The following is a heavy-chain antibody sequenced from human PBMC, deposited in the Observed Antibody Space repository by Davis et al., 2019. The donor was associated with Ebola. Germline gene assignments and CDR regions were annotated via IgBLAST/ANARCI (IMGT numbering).Heavy chain of an antibody. CDR1: GGSISVYY. Sequence: LRLSCAISGGSISVYYWSWILQPPAHFLPLFLYIYPRGSTYYNPSFESRVTMLVDRSMNQFSLRLSSVTAADTAVYYCARGLFWSGLDVWGQGTTATVSS. CDR2: IYPRGST. V-gene: IGHV4-30-2*01. J-gene: IGHJ6*02. D-gene: IGHD1-1*01. CDR3: ARGLFWSGLDV.